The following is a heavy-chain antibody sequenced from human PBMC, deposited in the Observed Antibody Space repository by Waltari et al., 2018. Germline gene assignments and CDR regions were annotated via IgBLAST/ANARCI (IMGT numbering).Heavy chain of an antibody. CDR2: GYHSGRT. J-gene: IGHJ6*03. Sequence: QVQLQESGPGLVKPSETLSLTCTVSAYSITSGYYWGWIRQPPGKGLEWIGSGYHSGRTYYNPSLKSRVTISIDTSKNQFSLKLRSVTAADTAVYYCGGATMELFYYYYYMDVWGKGTTVTISS. CDR3: GGATMELFYYYYYMDV. CDR1: AYSITSGYY. D-gene: IGHD5-12*01. V-gene: IGHV4-38-2*02.